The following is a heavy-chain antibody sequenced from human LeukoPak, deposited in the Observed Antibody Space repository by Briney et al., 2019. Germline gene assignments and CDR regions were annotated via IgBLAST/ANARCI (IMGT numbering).Heavy chain of an antibody. CDR2: IYYSGST. V-gene: IGHV4-59*12. D-gene: IGHD3-10*01. CDR1: GGSISSYY. Sequence: SETLSLTCTVSGGSISSYYWSWIRQPPGKGLEWIGYIYYSGSTNYNPSLKSRVTISVDTSKNQFSLKLSSVTAADTAVYYCASTLWFGELPYYYGMDVWGQGTTVTVSS. CDR3: ASTLWFGELPYYYGMDV. J-gene: IGHJ6*02.